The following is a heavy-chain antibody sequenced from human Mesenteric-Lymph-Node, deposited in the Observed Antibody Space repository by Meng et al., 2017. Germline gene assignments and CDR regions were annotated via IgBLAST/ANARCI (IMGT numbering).Heavy chain of an antibody. V-gene: IGHV3-23*01. CDR2: ISGSGGST. J-gene: IGHJ4*02. CDR3: AREFGDYVLPIDS. D-gene: IGHD4-17*01. CDR1: GFTFSSYA. Sequence: GESLKISCAASGFTFSSYAMSWVRQAPGKGLEWVSAISGSGGSTYYADSVKGRFTISRDNSKNTLYLQMNSLRAEDTGMYFCAREFGDYVLPIDSWGQGTLVTVSS.